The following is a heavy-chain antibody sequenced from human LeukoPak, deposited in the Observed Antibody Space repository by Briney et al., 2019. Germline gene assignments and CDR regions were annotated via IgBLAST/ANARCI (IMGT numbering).Heavy chain of an antibody. J-gene: IGHJ4*02. V-gene: IGHV3-23*01. D-gene: IGHD3-3*01. CDR1: GFTFSSYA. CDR2: ISGSGGST. Sequence: GGSLRLSCAASGFTFSSYAMSWVRQAPGKGLEWVSVISGSGGSTYNADSVKGRFTISRDNSKNTLYLQMNSLRAEDTAVYYCAKSIWSGYSSFDYWGQGTLVTVSS. CDR3: AKSIWSGYSSFDY.